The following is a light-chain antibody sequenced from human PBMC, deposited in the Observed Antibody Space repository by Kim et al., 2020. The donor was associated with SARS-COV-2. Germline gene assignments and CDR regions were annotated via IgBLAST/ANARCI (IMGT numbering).Light chain of an antibody. Sequence: AIQMTQSPSSLSVSVGDRVTITCRASQGIRNDLGWYQQKPGKAPKLLIYATSSLQSGVPSRFSGSGSGTDFTLTISSLQPGDFATYYCLQDYNYPMTFGQGTKVDIK. J-gene: IGKJ1*01. CDR1: QGIRND. CDR3: LQDYNYPMT. V-gene: IGKV1-6*01. CDR2: ATS.